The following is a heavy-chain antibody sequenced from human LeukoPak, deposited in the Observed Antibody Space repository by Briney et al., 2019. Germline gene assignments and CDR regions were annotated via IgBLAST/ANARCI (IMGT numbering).Heavy chain of an antibody. CDR3: ARLALVVVTAIYAFDI. J-gene: IGHJ3*02. V-gene: IGHV4-39*01. CDR1: GGSISSGDYY. D-gene: IGHD2-21*02. Sequence: SQTLSLTCTVSGGSISSGDYYWSWIRQPPGKGLEWIGSIYYSGTTYYNPSLKSRVTISVDTSKNQFSLKLSSVTAADTAVYYCARLALVVVTAIYAFDIWGQGTMVTVSS. CDR2: IYYSGTT.